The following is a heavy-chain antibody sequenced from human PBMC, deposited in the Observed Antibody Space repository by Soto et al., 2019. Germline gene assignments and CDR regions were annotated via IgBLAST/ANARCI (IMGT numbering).Heavy chain of an antibody. CDR1: GGSISSSSYY. D-gene: IGHD6-6*01. V-gene: IGHV4-39*01. Sequence: QLQLQESGPGLVKPSETLSLTCTVSGGSISSSSYYWGWIRQPPGKGLEWIGSIYYSGSTYYNPTLKSRATISVDTSKNQFSLKLSSVTAADPAVYYCARHPIRRAEYSSSSAYGGWFDPWGQGTLVTVSS. J-gene: IGHJ5*02. CDR2: IYYSGST. CDR3: ARHPIRRAEYSSSSAYGGWFDP.